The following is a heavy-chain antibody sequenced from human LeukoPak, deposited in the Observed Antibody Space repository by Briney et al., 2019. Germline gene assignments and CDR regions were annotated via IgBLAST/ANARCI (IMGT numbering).Heavy chain of an antibody. CDR3: ARIAVAGLGGAFDI. Sequence: GGSLRLSCAASGFTFSDYALGWVRQAPGRGLEWVATLSGSGAGTYYSDSVQGRFTISRDNSKRTLFLQMNSLRAEDTAVYYCARIAVAGLGGAFDIWGQGTMVTVSS. CDR1: GFTFSDYA. J-gene: IGHJ3*02. CDR2: LSGSGAGT. V-gene: IGHV3-23*01. D-gene: IGHD6-19*01.